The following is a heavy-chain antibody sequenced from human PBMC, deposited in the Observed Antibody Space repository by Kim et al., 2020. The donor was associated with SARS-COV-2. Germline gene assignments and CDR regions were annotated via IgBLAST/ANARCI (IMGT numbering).Heavy chain of an antibody. V-gene: IGHV4-59*01. D-gene: IGHD6-13*01. J-gene: IGHJ1*01. Sequence: SETLSLTCTVSGGSISSYYWSWIRQPPGKGLEWIGYIYYSGSTNYNPSLKSRVTISVDTSKNQFSLKLSSVTAADTAVYYCARAVRGSSWYLTGWGQGTLVTVSS. CDR1: GGSISSYY. CDR2: IYYSGST. CDR3: ARAVRGSSWYLTG.